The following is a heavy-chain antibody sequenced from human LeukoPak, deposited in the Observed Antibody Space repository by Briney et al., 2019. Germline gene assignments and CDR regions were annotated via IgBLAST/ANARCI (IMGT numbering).Heavy chain of an antibody. CDR1: GYILTNNW. J-gene: IGHJ4*02. Sequence: GESLKISCKVSGYILTNNWIGWVRQVPGKGLEWVSSISSSSSYIYYADSVKGRFTISRDNAKNSLYLQMNSLRAEDTAVYYCARDMATTYLPYYWGQGTLVTVSS. CDR3: ARDMATTYLPYY. D-gene: IGHD5-12*01. V-gene: IGHV3-21*01. CDR2: ISSSSSYI.